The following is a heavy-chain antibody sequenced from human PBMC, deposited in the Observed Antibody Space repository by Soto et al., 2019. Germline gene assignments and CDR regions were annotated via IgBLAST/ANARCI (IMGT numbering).Heavy chain of an antibody. CDR1: GFTFSSYA. Sequence: QVQLVESGGGVVQPGRSLRLSCAASGFTFSSYAMHWVRQAPGKGLEWVAVISYDGSNKYYADSVKGRFTISRDNSKNTLYLQMNSLRAEDTAVYYCARVSTEEWYFDLWGRGTLVTVSS. J-gene: IGHJ2*01. CDR3: ARVSTEEWYFDL. CDR2: ISYDGSNK. V-gene: IGHV3-30-3*01.